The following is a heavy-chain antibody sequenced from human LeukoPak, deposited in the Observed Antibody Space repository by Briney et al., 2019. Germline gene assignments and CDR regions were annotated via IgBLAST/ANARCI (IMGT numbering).Heavy chain of an antibody. D-gene: IGHD3-22*01. CDR1: GGSFSGYY. V-gene: IGHV4-34*01. Sequence: SETLSLTCAVYGGSFSGYYWSWIRQPPGKGLEWIGEINHSGSTNYNPSLKSRVTISVDTSKNQFSLKLSAVTAADPALFYCARVIGGGYYDSSGYYYLGGYFDYWGQGTLVTVSS. J-gene: IGHJ4*02. CDR2: INHSGST. CDR3: ARVIGGGYYDSSGYYYLGGYFDY.